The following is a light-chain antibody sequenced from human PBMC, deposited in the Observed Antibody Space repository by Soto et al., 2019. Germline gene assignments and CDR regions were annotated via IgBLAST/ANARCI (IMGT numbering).Light chain of an antibody. J-gene: IGLJ1*01. CDR3: SSYTSSSTLEV. CDR1: SSDVGGYND. V-gene: IGLV2-14*01. CDR2: DVS. Sequence: QSALTQPASVSGSPGQSIPISCTGTSSDVGGYNDVSWYQQHPGKAPKLMIYDVSNRPSGVSNRFSGSKSGNTASLTISGLQAEYEADYYCSSYTSSSTLEVVGTGTKVTVL.